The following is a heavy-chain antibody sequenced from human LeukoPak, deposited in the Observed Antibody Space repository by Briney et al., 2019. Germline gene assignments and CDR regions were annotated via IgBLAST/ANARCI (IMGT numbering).Heavy chain of an antibody. Sequence: SETLSLTCTVSGGSISSSSYYWGWIRQPPGKGLEWTGSIYYSGSTYYNPSLKSRVTISVDTSKNQFSLKLSSVTAADTAVYYCARRTRVTYYFDYWGQGTLVTVSS. J-gene: IGHJ4*02. CDR3: ARRTRVTYYFDY. CDR1: GGSISSSSYY. D-gene: IGHD5-18*01. V-gene: IGHV4-39*01. CDR2: IYYSGST.